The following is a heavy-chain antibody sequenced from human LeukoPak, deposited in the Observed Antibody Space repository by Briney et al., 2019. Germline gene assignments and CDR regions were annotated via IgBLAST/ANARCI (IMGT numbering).Heavy chain of an antibody. J-gene: IGHJ4*02. CDR1: GYTFTSYG. D-gene: IGHD5-12*01. V-gene: IGHV1-18*01. CDR3: ARDPAGRGIVATPPSY. CDR2: ISAYNGNT. Sequence: ASVKVSCKASGYTFTSYGISWGRQAPGQGPEWMGWISAYNGNTNYAQKLQGRVTMTTDTSTSTAYMELRSLRSDDTAVYYCARDPAGRGIVATPPSYWGQGTLVTVSS.